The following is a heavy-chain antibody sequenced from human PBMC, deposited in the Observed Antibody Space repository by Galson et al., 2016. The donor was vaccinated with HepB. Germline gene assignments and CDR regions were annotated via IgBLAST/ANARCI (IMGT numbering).Heavy chain of an antibody. Sequence: SLRLSCAASGFTFGSYSMTWVRQAPGKGLEWLSYISGSGKTIYHADSVKGRRTISRDNAQNSLHLQMNSLRDEDTAIYYCARDSATVSPEIRDYFAYWGQGTLVTVSS. CDR1: GFTFGSYS. J-gene: IGHJ4*02. CDR3: ARDSATVSPEIRDYFAY. CDR2: ISGSGKTI. V-gene: IGHV3-48*02. D-gene: IGHD4-11*01.